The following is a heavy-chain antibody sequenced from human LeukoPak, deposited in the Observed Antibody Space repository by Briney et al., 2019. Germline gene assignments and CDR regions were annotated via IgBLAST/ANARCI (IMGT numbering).Heavy chain of an antibody. Sequence: PGGSLRLSCAVSGFTFSFYALSWVRQAPGKGLEWVSTISGSGDTTHYADSVKGRFTISRDNSKNTLYLQMNSLRDEDTAVYYCAKDKSSGTSWYWIFDYWGRGTLVTLCS. CDR1: GFTFSFYA. J-gene: IGHJ4*02. CDR2: ISGSGDTT. CDR3: AKDKSSGTSWYWIFDY. D-gene: IGHD6-13*01. V-gene: IGHV3-23*01.